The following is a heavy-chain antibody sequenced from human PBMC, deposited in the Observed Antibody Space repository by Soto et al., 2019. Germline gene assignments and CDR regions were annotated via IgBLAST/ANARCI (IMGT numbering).Heavy chain of an antibody. CDR3: AREIDGYNEGY. CDR2: ISSSSSYI. Sequence: EVQLVESGGGLVKPGGSLRLSCAASGFTFSSYRLNWVRQAPGKGLEWVSSISSSSSYIYYADSVKGRFTISRDNAKSSLDLQMNSLRAEDTAVYYCAREIDGYNEGYWGQGTLFTVSS. CDR1: GFTFSSYR. J-gene: IGHJ4*02. V-gene: IGHV3-21*01. D-gene: IGHD5-12*01.